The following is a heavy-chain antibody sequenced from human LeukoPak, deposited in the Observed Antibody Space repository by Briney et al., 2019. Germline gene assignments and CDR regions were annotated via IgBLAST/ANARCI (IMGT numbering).Heavy chain of an antibody. J-gene: IGHJ4*02. CDR1: GYTFTGYY. Sequence: ASVKVSCKASGYTFTGYYMHWVRQAPGQGLEWMGWINPNSGGTNYAQKFQGRVTMTRDTSISTAYMELSRLRSDDTAVYYCATSYYDSSAYWVVFDYWGQGTLVTVSS. D-gene: IGHD3-22*01. CDR2: INPNSGGT. CDR3: ATSYYDSSAYWVVFDY. V-gene: IGHV1-2*02.